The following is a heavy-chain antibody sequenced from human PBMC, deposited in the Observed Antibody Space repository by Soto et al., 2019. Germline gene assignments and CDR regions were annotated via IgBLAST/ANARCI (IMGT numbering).Heavy chain of an antibody. Sequence: QITLKESGPTLVKPTQTLTLTCTFSGFSLSTSGVGVGWIRQPPGKALEWLALIYWDDDKRYSPSLKSRLTITKDTSKNQVVLTMTNMDPVDTATYYCAHRPAGSGSYYLAELFFDYWGQGTLVTVSS. V-gene: IGHV2-5*02. CDR1: GFSLSTSGVG. D-gene: IGHD3-10*01. CDR3: AHRPAGSGSYYLAELFFDY. CDR2: IYWDDDK. J-gene: IGHJ4*02.